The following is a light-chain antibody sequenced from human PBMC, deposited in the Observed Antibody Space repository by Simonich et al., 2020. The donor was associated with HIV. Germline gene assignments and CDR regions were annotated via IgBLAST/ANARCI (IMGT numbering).Light chain of an antibody. J-gene: IGKJ3*01. CDR1: QSVSSY. CDR3: QQRNNWPLFT. Sequence: EIVLTQSPATLSLSPGERATLSCRASQSVSSYLAWYQQKPGQAPRLLIYDASNRATGIPARFSGSGSGTDFTLTVSSLEPEDFAVYYCQQRNNWPLFTFGPGTKVDIK. V-gene: IGKV3-11*01. CDR2: DAS.